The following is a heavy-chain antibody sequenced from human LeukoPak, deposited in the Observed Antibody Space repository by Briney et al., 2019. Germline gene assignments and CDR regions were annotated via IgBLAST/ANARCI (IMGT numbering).Heavy chain of an antibody. CDR2: IKGDESAK. CDR1: GFTFSTYW. CDR3: ARDVGGSLDY. J-gene: IGHJ4*02. V-gene: IGHV3-7*01. Sequence: GGSLRLSCAASGFTFSTYWMAWVRQAPGKGLEWVANIKGDESAKHQADSVKGRFTISRDNAQNSVYLQMSNLRGEDTAVYYCARDVGGSLDYGGKEPRVTVS. D-gene: IGHD3-16*01.